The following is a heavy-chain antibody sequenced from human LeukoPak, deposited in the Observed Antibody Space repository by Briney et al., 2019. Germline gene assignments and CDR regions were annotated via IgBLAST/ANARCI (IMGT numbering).Heavy chain of an antibody. CDR1: GGSISSSSYY. CDR3: ASQDIVVVPAALRSYYYYYIDV. CDR2: IYYSGST. V-gene: IGHV4-39*07. D-gene: IGHD2-2*01. Sequence: SETLSLTCTVSGGSISSSSYYWGWIRQPPGKGLEWIGSIYYSGSTYYNPSLKSRVTISVDTSKNQFSLKLSSVTAADTAVYYCASQDIVVVPAALRSYYYYYIDVWGKGTTVTVSS. J-gene: IGHJ6*03.